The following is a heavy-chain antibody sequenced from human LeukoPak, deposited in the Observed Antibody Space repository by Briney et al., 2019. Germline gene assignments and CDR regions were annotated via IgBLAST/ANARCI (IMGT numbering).Heavy chain of an antibody. V-gene: IGHV4-30-2*01. CDR2: IYHSGST. D-gene: IGHD3-22*01. Sequence: PSQTLSLTCAVSRGSISSGGYSWSWIRQPPGKGLEWIGYIYHSGSTHYNPSLKSRVTISVDRSKNQFSLKLSSVTAADTAVYYCARADSDSSGYFDAFDIWGQGTMVTVSS. CDR3: ARADSDSSGYFDAFDI. J-gene: IGHJ3*02. CDR1: RGSISSGGYS.